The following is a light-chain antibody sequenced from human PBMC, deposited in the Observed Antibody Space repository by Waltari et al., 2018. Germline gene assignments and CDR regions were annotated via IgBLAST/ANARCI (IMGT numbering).Light chain of an antibody. CDR3: QQYWSIPLT. V-gene: IGKV1-NL1*01. CDR1: YAFTNS. Sequence: DIQMTQSPSSLSASIGDRLTITCRASYAFTNSLAWYQQKPGQAPRLLLYAASRLESGVPSRFSGSGSGTDYTLTISSLQPEDFATYYCQQYWSIPLTFGQGTKVEI. CDR2: AAS. J-gene: IGKJ1*01.